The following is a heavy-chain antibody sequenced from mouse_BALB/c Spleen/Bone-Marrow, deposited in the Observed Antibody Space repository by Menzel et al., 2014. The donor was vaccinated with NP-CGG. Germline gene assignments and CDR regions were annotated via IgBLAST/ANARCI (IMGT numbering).Heavy chain of an antibody. CDR2: ISSGSSPI. D-gene: IGHD4-1*01. CDR3: TRGGNWEDFDY. V-gene: IGHV5-17*02. Sequence: EVKLVESGGGLVQPGGCRKLSCAASGFTFSSFGMHWVRQAPEKGLEWVAYISSGSSPIFYADTVKGRFTISRDNPKNTLFLQMTSLRSEDTAIYYCTRGGNWEDFDYWGQGTTLTVSS. CDR1: GFTFSSFG. J-gene: IGHJ2*01.